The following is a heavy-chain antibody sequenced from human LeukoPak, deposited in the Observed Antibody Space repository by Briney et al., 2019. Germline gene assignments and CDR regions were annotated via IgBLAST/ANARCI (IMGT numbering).Heavy chain of an antibody. V-gene: IGHV1-69*01. CDR2: ITPIFDAP. CDR1: GGTFSNDS. J-gene: IGHJ5*02. D-gene: IGHD2-2*01. Sequence: SVKVSCKVSGGTFSNDSITWVRQAPGQGLEWVGGITPIFDAPNYAPKFQGRLTISADGSTSTVYMDLRSLRSEDTAVYYCARVPCTSASCLNWFDPWGQGTLVTVSS. CDR3: ARVPCTSASCLNWFDP.